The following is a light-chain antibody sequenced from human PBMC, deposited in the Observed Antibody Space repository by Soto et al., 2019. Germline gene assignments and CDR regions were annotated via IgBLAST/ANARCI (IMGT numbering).Light chain of an antibody. V-gene: IGKV1-5*01. CDR1: HYISMW. J-gene: IGKJ1*01. CDR2: DAS. Sequence: DIQMIQSPSTLSACIRDRVSFTCRASHYISMWLAWYQQRPGKDPSILITDASSLQSGVPSRFSGSGSGTEFNLTISRLQTDDSATYECQHYNSYSEAFCQGTKVDIK. CDR3: QHYNSYSEA.